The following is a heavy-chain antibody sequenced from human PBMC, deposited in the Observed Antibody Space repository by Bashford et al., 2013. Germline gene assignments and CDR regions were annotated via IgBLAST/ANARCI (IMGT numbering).Heavy chain of an antibody. V-gene: IGHV3-74*01. J-gene: IGHJ5*02. Sequence: GSLRLSCAASGFTFSTYWMYWVRQAPGKGLVWVSRINADGTSTSFADSVMGRFTISRDNAKNTLYLQMNSLRAEDTAVYYCARSRTWAFDPWGQGTLVTVSS. D-gene: IGHD1-14*01. CDR1: GFTFSTYW. CDR2: INADGTST. CDR3: ARSRTWAFDP.